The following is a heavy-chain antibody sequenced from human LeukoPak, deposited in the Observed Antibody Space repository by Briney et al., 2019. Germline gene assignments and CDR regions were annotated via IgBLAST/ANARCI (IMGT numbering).Heavy chain of an antibody. Sequence: PGRSLRLSCAASGFTFGNYGMHWVRQAPGKGLEWVAVISYDGNNKYYAESVKGRFTISRDDPKNTLYLQMNSLRLEDTAVYYCAKEPVTTVPYFDYWGQGTLVTVSS. V-gene: IGHV3-30*18. CDR2: ISYDGNNK. J-gene: IGHJ4*02. D-gene: IGHD4-17*01. CDR3: AKEPVTTVPYFDY. CDR1: GFTFGNYG.